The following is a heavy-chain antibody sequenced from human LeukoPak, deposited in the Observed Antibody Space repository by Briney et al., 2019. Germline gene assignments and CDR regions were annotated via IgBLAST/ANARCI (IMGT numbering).Heavy chain of an antibody. Sequence: SETLSLTCTVSGGSISSYYWSWIRQPPGKGLEWIGYIYYGGSTYHNPSLKSRVTISMDTSKNQFYLKLSSVTAADTAVYYCARSQGSGTYSGGYWGQGTLVTVSS. D-gene: IGHD3-10*01. CDR2: IYYGGST. CDR3: ARSQGSGTYSGGY. J-gene: IGHJ4*02. CDR1: GGSISSYY. V-gene: IGHV4-59*08.